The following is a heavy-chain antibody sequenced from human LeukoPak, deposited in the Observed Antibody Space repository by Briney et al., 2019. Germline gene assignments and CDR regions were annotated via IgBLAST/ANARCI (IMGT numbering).Heavy chain of an antibody. CDR2: IYYSGST. V-gene: IGHV4-59*01. D-gene: IGHD4-11*01. J-gene: IGHJ6*02. CDR1: GVSISSYY. Sequence: PSETLSLTCTVSGVSISSYYWSWIRQPPGKGLEWIGYIYYSGSTNYNPSLKSRVTISVDTSKNQFSLKLSSVTAADTAVYYCARVRAFYSNYEDYYYYGMDVWGQGTTVTVSS. CDR3: ARVRAFYSNYEDYYYYGMDV.